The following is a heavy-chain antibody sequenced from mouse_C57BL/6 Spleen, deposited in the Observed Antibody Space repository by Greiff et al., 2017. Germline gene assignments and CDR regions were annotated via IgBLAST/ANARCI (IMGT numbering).Heavy chain of an antibody. Sequence: QVQLQQSGPELVKPGASVKISCKASGYAFSSSWMNWVKQRPGKGLEWIGRIYPGDGDTNYNGKFKGKATLTADKSSSTAFMQLSSLTSEDSAVYFCRYYGSSYDYAMDYWGQGTSVTVSS. CDR2: IYPGDGDT. D-gene: IGHD1-1*01. CDR1: GYAFSSSW. J-gene: IGHJ4*01. V-gene: IGHV1-82*01. CDR3: RYYGSSYDYAMDY.